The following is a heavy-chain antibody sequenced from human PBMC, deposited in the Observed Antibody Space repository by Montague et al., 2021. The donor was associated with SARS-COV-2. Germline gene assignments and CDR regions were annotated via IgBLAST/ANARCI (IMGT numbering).Heavy chain of an antibody. D-gene: IGHD2-15*01. CDR2: IYSGGST. J-gene: IGHJ4*02. Sequence: SLSLSASGLIVSSNYMSWVRQAPGKGLEWVSVIYSGGSTYYADSVKGRFTISRDNSKNTLYLQMNTLSAEDTAVYYCARGGSGGSCYSPPCYFDYWGQGTLVTVSS. CDR3: ARGGSGGSCYSPPCYFDY. V-gene: IGHV3-53*01. CDR1: GLIVSSNY.